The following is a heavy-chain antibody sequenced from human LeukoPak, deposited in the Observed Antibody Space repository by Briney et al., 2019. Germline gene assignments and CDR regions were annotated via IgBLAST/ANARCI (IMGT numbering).Heavy chain of an antibody. V-gene: IGHV4-59*01. D-gene: IGHD6-19*01. Sequence: SETLSLTCTVSGGSISSYYWSWIRQPPGKGLEWIGYIYYSGSTNYNPSLKSRVTISVDTSKNQFSLKLSSVTAADTAVYYCAREVSTRAVAGPFFDFWGRGTLVTVSS. CDR1: GGSISSYY. J-gene: IGHJ4*02. CDR2: IYYSGST. CDR3: AREVSTRAVAGPFFDF.